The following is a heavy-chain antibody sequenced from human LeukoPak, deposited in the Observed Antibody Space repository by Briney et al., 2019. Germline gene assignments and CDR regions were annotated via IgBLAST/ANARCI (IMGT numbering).Heavy chain of an antibody. CDR1: GFTFGTYS. V-gene: IGHV3-48*01. J-gene: IGHJ4*02. CDR3: ARDRFNYGDCDF. D-gene: IGHD4-17*01. CDR2: ISSTGSIK. Sequence: PGGSLRLSCAASGFTFGTYSMNWVRQAPGKGLDWIAYISSTGSIKYYADSVKGRFTISRDSAKNSLYLQMNSLRADDTAVYYCARDRFNYGDCDFWGRGTLVTVSS.